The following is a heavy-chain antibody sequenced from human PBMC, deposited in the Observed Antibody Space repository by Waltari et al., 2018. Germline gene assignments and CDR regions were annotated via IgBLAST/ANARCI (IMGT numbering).Heavy chain of an antibody. CDR2: IWYDGSNK. CDR1: GFTFSSSG. J-gene: IGHJ2*01. D-gene: IGHD3-9*01. Sequence: QVQLVESGGGVVQPGRSLRLSCAASGFTFSSSGMPWVRQAPGKGLEWGAVIWYDGSNKYYADSVKGRFTISRDNSKNTLYLQMNSLRAEDTAVYYCARGENDIFSRGPWYFDLWGRGTLVTVSS. CDR3: ARGENDIFSRGPWYFDL. V-gene: IGHV3-33*01.